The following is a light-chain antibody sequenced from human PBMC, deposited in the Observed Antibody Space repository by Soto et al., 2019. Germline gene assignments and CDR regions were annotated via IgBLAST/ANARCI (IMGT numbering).Light chain of an antibody. Sequence: DIQMTQSPSTLSASVGDRVTLTCRASQYISTWLAWYQQKPGKAPKLLIYKASDLQSGVPSRFSGSGSGTEFTLTISSLQPDDFATYYCQQYDSYPWTFGRGTEVE. V-gene: IGKV1-5*03. CDR1: QYISTW. CDR2: KAS. J-gene: IGKJ1*01. CDR3: QQYDSYPWT.